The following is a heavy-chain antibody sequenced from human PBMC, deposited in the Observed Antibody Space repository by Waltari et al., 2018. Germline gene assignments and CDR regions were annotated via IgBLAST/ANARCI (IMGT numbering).Heavy chain of an antibody. Sequence: QVQLVQSGAEVKKPGASVKVSCKASGYTFTSYYMHWVRQAPGQGLEWMGIINPSGGSTSYAQKCQGRVTMTRDTSTSTVYMELSSLRSEDTAVYYCARAAYYYDSSGYYYGAFDIWGQGTMVTVSS. CDR3: ARAAYYYDSSGYYYGAFDI. D-gene: IGHD3-22*01. CDR1: GYTFTSYY. V-gene: IGHV1-46*01. J-gene: IGHJ3*02. CDR2: INPSGGST.